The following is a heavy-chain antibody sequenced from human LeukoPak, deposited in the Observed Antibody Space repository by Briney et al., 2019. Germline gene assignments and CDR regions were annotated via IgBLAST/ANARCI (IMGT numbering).Heavy chain of an antibody. CDR2: IVVGSGNT. Sequence: ASVKVSCKASGFTFTSSPVQWVRQARGQRLEWIGWIVVGSGNTNYAQKFQERVTITRDMSTSTAYMELSSLRSEDTAVYYCAADDSYGTLDYWGQGTLVTVSS. CDR3: AADDSYGTLDY. V-gene: IGHV1-58*01. CDR1: GFTFTSSP. D-gene: IGHD1-26*01. J-gene: IGHJ4*02.